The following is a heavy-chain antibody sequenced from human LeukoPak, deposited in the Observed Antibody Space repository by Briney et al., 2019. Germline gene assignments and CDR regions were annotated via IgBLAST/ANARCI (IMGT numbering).Heavy chain of an antibody. CDR1: GFTFSNAW. J-gene: IGHJ4*02. Sequence: PGGSLRLSCAASGFTFSNAWMSWVRQAPGKGLEWVGRIKSKTFGGTTDYAAPVKGRFTISRDDSKNTLYLQMNGLKTEDTAVYYCTTDYDVLPLQDWGQGTLVTVSS. CDR2: IKSKTFGGTT. CDR3: TTDYDVLPLQD. D-gene: IGHD3-9*01. V-gene: IGHV3-15*01.